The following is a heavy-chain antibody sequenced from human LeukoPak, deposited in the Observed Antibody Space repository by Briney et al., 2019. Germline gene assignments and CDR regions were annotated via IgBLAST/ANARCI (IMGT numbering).Heavy chain of an antibody. J-gene: IGHJ4*02. CDR1: GFTFSNYA. D-gene: IGHD3-22*01. V-gene: IGHV3-30*04. Sequence: QPGRSLRLSCAASGFTFSNYAMHWVRQAPGKGLEWVAVIFYDGAIAYYADSFKGRFTISRDNSKDTLYLQMNSLRAEDTALYYCTRDPRGPIGYDHSGRDTFDSWGQGTLVTVSS. CDR2: IFYDGAIA. CDR3: TRDPRGPIGYDHSGRDTFDS.